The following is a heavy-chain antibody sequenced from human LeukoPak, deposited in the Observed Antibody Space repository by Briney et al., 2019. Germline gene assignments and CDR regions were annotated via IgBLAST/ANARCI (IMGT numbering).Heavy chain of an antibody. CDR1: GFTFSSYW. D-gene: IGHD3-22*01. V-gene: IGHV3-7*01. CDR2: IKQDGSEK. CDR3: ARGGYDSSGYYRPHYFDY. Sequence: PGGSLRLSCAASGFTFSSYWMSWVRQAPGKGLEWVANIKQDGSEKYYVDSVKGRFTISRDNAKNSLYLQMNSLRAEDTAVYYCARGGYDSSGYYRPHYFDYWGQGTLVTVSS. J-gene: IGHJ4*02.